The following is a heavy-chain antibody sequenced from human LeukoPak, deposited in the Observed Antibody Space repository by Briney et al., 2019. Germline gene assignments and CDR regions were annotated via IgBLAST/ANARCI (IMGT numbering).Heavy chain of an antibody. Sequence: GGSLRLSCAASGFTFRSTVMTWVRQAPGKGLQWVSTISPDGAYIYYADSLRGRFTMSRDNSGNTLYLQMTSLRVEDTAIYYCVKRFLESIVSEQWGQGTLVTVPS. CDR3: VKRFLESIVSEQ. D-gene: IGHD3-3*01. CDR2: ISPDGAYI. V-gene: IGHV3-23*01. CDR1: GFTFRSTV. J-gene: IGHJ4*02.